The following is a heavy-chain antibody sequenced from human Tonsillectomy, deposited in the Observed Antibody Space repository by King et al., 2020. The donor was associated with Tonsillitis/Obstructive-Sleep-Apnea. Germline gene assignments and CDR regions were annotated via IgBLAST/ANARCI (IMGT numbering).Heavy chain of an antibody. CDR3: ASGRLTGMTPFFDY. V-gene: IGHV1-69*12. CDR1: GGTFSSYA. Sequence: QLVQSGAEVKKPGSSVKVACKASGGTFSSYAISLVRQAPGQGLEWMGGIIPIFGTANYAQKFQGRVTITADESTSTAYMELSSLRSEDTAVYYCASGRLTGMTPFFDYWGQGTLVTVSS. CDR2: IIPIFGTA. J-gene: IGHJ4*02. D-gene: IGHD1-20*01.